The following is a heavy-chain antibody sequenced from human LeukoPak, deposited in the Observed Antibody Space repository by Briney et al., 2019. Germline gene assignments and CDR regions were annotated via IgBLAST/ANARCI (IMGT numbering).Heavy chain of an antibody. D-gene: IGHD2-15*01. Sequence: PGGSLRLSCAASGFTFDDYAMHWARQAPGKGLEWVSLISWDGGSTYYADSVKGRFTISRDNSKNSLYLQMNSLRAEDTALYYCARGIRGYCSGGSCAYYYYYYMDVWGKGTTVTVSS. CDR1: GFTFDDYA. V-gene: IGHV3-43D*04. CDR3: ARGIRGYCSGGSCAYYYYYYMDV. J-gene: IGHJ6*03. CDR2: ISWDGGST.